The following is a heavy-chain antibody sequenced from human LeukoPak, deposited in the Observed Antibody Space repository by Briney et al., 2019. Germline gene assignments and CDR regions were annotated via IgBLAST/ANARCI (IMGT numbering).Heavy chain of an antibody. J-gene: IGHJ6*02. CDR1: GFTFSSYW. CDR3: ARESRIAPAGSGYYYFGMDV. CDR2: INHNGNVN. D-gene: IGHD6-13*01. Sequence: GGSLRLSCAASGFTFSSYWMNWARQAPGKGLEWVASINHNGNVNYYVDSVKGRFTISRDNAKNSLYLQMSNLRAEDTAVYLCARESRIAPAGSGYYYFGMDVWGQGTTVTVSS. V-gene: IGHV3-7*03.